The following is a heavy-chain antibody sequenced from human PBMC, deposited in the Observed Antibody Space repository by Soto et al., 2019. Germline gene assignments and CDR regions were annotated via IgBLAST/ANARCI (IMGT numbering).Heavy chain of an antibody. CDR1: GGSISSGDYY. CDR3: ARGHYYDSRGPGLRDYFDY. CDR2: IYYSGST. J-gene: IGHJ4*02. V-gene: IGHV4-30-4*01. D-gene: IGHD3-22*01. Sequence: SETLSLTCTVSGGSISSGDYYWSWIRQPPGKGLEWIGYIYYSGSTYYNPSLKSRVTISVDTSKNQFSLKLSSVTAADTAVYYCARGHYYDSRGPGLRDYFDYWGQGTLVTVSS.